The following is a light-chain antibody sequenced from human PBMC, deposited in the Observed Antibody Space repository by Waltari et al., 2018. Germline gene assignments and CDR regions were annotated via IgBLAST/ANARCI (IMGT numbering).Light chain of an antibody. CDR1: QSLVFGDGNTY. J-gene: IGKJ2*01. CDR2: KVS. V-gene: IGKV2-30*01. Sequence: DVVMTQSPLSLPVTLGQPASISCRSSQSLVFGDGNTYLNWFQQRPGKSPRRLFFKVSNRDSGVPDRFSGSGSGTDFTLKISRVEAEDVGVYYCMQGTHWPVTFGQGTKLEI. CDR3: MQGTHWPVT.